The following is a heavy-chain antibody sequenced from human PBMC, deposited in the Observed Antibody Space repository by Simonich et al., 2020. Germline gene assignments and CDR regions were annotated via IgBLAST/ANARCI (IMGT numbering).Heavy chain of an antibody. CDR3: ARGPRWTGDDAFDI. D-gene: IGHD7-27*01. Sequence: QVQLVQSGAEVKKPGASVKVSCKASGYTFTGYYMHWVRQAPGQGLEWWGRIKPNIDGTNYTQKFQGRVTMNMDTSISTAYMELSRLRSDDTAVYYCARGPRWTGDDAFDIWGQGTMVTVSS. CDR2: IKPNIDGT. CDR1: GYTFTGYY. V-gene: IGHV1-2*02. J-gene: IGHJ3*02.